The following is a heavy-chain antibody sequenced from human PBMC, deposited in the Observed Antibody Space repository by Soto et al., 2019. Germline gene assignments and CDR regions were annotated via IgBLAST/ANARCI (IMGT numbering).Heavy chain of an antibody. CDR2: ISSYGXDT. CDR1: GFTFSRYW. J-gene: IGHJ6*02. V-gene: IGHV3-74*01. CDR3: ASNYAYAEGYYWYGIDV. D-gene: IGHD3-16*01. Sequence: EVQLVESGGGLVLPGGSLRLSCAASGFTFSRYWMHWVRQAPGKGLXXXXXISSYGXDTHYADSVKGRFTISRDNAKNTLYLQMNSLRAEDTAVYYCASNYAYAEGYYWYGIDVWGQGTTVTVSS.